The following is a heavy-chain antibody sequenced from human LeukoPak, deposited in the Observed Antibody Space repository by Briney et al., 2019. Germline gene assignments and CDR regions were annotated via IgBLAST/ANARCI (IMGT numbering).Heavy chain of an antibody. V-gene: IGHV1-18*01. CDR2: ISAYNGNT. D-gene: IGHD2-15*01. CDR3: ASVGYCSGGSCYSDCYYYGMDV. Sequence: ASVKVSCKASGYTLTSYGISWVRQAPGQGLEWMGWISAYNGNTNYAQKLQGRVTMTTDTSTSTAYMELRSLRSDDTAVYYCASVGYCSGGSCYSDCYYYGMDVWGQGTTVTVSS. CDR1: GYTLTSYG. J-gene: IGHJ6*02.